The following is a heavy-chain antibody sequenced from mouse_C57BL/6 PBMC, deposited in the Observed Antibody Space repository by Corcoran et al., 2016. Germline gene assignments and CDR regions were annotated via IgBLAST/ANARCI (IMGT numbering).Heavy chain of an antibody. D-gene: IGHD2-4*01. J-gene: IGHJ2*01. Sequence: QIQLVQSGPELKKPGETVKISCKASGYTFTTYGMSWVKQAPGKGLKWMGYINTYSGVPTYADDFKGRFAFSLETSASTAYLQINNLKNEDTATYFCARFDYDAVYYVDYWGQGTTLTVSA. CDR1: GYTFTTYG. CDR2: INTYSGVP. CDR3: ARFDYDAVYYVDY. V-gene: IGHV9-3*01.